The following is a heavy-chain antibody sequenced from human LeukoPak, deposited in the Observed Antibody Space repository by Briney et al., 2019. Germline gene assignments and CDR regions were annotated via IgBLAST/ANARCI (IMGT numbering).Heavy chain of an antibody. CDR1: GGSISSYY. J-gene: IGHJ4*02. CDR2: IYYTGST. V-gene: IGHV4-59*01. Sequence: SETLSLTCTFAGGSISSYYWSWIRQPPGKALEWIGYIYYTGSTSYNPSLTSRVTISVDTSKNQFSLKLSSVTAADTAIYYCARGKRYSYGFGIIDYWGQGSLVTVSS. D-gene: IGHD5-18*01. CDR3: ARGKRYSYGFGIIDY.